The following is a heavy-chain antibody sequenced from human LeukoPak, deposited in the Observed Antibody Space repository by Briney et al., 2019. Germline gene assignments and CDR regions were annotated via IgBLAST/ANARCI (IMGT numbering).Heavy chain of an antibody. CDR3: ASRSGSYYGPFDY. V-gene: IGHV4-38-2*01. CDR2: VYHSGST. CDR1: GYSISSGYY. J-gene: IGHJ4*02. D-gene: IGHD1-26*01. Sequence: SETLSLTCAVSGYSISSGYYWGWIRQPPGKGLEWIGSVYHSGSTYYNPSLKSRVTISVDTSKNQFSLKLSSVTAADTAVYYCASRSGSYYGPFDYWGQGTLVTVSP.